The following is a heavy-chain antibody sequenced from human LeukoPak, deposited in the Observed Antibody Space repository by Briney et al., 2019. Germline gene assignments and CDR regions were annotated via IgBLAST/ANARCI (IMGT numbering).Heavy chain of an antibody. CDR2: IIPILGIA. Sequence: ASVKVSCKDSGGTFSSYAISWVRQAPGQGLEWMGRIIPILGIANYAQKFQGRVTITADKSTSTAYMELSSLRSEDTAVYYCARVERYFDWLGFDYWGQGTLVTVSS. J-gene: IGHJ4*02. V-gene: IGHV1-69*04. CDR3: ARVERYFDWLGFDY. CDR1: GGTFSSYA. D-gene: IGHD3-9*01.